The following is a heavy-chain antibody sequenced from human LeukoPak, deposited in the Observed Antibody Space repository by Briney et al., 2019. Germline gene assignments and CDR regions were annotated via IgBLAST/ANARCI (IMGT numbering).Heavy chain of an antibody. CDR1: GFNFSSYA. CDR2: ISGSGGST. CDR3: AKGRRYSYGYAYYFDY. Sequence: GGSLRLSCAASGFNFSSYAMSWVRQAPGKGLEWVSAISGSGGSTYYADSVKGRFTISRDNSKNTLYLQMNSLRAEDTAVYYCAKGRRYSYGYAYYFDYWGQGTLVTVSS. D-gene: IGHD5-18*01. J-gene: IGHJ4*02. V-gene: IGHV3-23*01.